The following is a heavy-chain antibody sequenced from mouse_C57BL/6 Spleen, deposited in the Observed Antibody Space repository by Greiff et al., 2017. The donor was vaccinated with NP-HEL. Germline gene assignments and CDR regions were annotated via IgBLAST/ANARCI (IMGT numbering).Heavy chain of an antibody. D-gene: IGHD4-1*01. Sequence: EVQGVESGGDLVKPGGSLKLSCAASGFTFSSYGMSWVRQTPDKRLEWVATISSGGSYTYYPDSVKGRFTISRDNAKNTLYLQMSSLKSEDTAMYYCARPGTYYFDYWGQGTTLTVSS. CDR1: GFTFSSYG. J-gene: IGHJ2*01. CDR3: ARPGTYYFDY. CDR2: ISSGGSYT. V-gene: IGHV5-6*01.